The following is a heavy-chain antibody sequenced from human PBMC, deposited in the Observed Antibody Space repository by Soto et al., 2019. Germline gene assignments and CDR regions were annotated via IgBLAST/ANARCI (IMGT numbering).Heavy chain of an antibody. CDR1: GYTFTSYG. D-gene: IGHD3-16*02. CDR2: INVGNGYT. Sequence: GASVKVSCKASGYTFTSYGMSWVRQAPGQRLEWMGWINVGNGYTKYSEKFQGRVTMTRDTSASTAYMELSSLRSEDTAVFYCARTLGELPSPYFYYYMDVWGEGTTVTVSS. J-gene: IGHJ6*03. CDR3: ARTLGELPSPYFYYYMDV. V-gene: IGHV1-3*01.